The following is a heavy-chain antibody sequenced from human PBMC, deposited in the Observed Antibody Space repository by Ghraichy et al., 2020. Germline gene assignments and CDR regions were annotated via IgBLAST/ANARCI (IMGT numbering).Heavy chain of an antibody. J-gene: IGHJ4*02. CDR2: IYYSGST. V-gene: IGHV4-59*08. CDR3: ARGRWRDCYSTPDFDY. CDR1: GGSISSYY. Sequence: SETLSLTCTVSGGSISSYYWSWIRQPPGKGLEWIGYIYYSGSTNYNPSLKSRVTISVDTSKNQFSLKLSSVTAEDTAVYYCARGRWRDCYSTPDFDYWGQGTLVTVSS. D-gene: IGHD5-24*01.